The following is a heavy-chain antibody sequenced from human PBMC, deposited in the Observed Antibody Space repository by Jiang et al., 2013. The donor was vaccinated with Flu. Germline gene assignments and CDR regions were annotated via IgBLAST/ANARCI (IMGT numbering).Heavy chain of an antibody. CDR2: IYPGDSDT. V-gene: IGHV5-51*01. Sequence: SFTDYWIGWVRQMPGKGLEWMGIIYPGDSDTTYSPSFQGQVTISADKSIRTAYLQWSRLKASDTAMYYCAAYIGNYVDYWGQGTLVTVSS. D-gene: IGHD1-26*01. CDR3: AAYIGNYVDY. CDR1: SFTDYW. J-gene: IGHJ4*02.